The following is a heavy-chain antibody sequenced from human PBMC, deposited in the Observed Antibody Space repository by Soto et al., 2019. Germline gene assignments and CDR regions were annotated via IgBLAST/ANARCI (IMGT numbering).Heavy chain of an antibody. V-gene: IGHV1-69*02. Sequence: QVQLVQSGAEVKKPGSSVKVSCKASGGAFSSYTISWVRQSPGQGLEWMGRIIPILGIANYAQKFQGRVTVTADKSTSTADMELSSLRSADTAVYYCARSSTSWYAIDYWGQGTLVTVSS. CDR1: GGAFSSYT. D-gene: IGHD6-13*01. CDR2: IIPILGIA. J-gene: IGHJ4*02. CDR3: ARSSTSWYAIDY.